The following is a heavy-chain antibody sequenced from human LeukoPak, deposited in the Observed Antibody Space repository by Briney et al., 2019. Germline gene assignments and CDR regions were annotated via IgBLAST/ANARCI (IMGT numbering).Heavy chain of an antibody. CDR3: ARLAAADAFDI. CDR2: INYSGST. CDR1: GGSISGHY. J-gene: IGHJ3*02. V-gene: IGHV4-59*11. D-gene: IGHD6-13*01. Sequence: SETLSLTCSVSGGSISGHYWSWIRQPPGKGPEWIGYINYSGSTNYNPSLKSRLTISLDTSRSQFSLRLSSATAADTAVYYCARLAAADAFDIWGQGTMVTVSS.